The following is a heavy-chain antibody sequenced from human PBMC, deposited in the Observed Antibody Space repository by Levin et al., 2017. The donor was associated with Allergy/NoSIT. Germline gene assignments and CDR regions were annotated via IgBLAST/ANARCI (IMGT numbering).Heavy chain of an antibody. Sequence: HSGGSLRLSCTTSGFTFGDYAMTWVRQAPGKGLEWIGLIRSKIYGGAMEYAPSVQDSFTIARDDSKGIPYMQMDSLKIEDTAIYFCSRDLHRTIVVLDDQPRCYGLEVWGQGTSVIVS. D-gene: IGHD1-26*01. CDR3: SRDLHRTIVVLDDQPRCYGLEV. V-gene: IGHV3-49*04. CDR1: GFTFGDYA. CDR2: IRSKIYGGAM. J-gene: IGHJ6*02.